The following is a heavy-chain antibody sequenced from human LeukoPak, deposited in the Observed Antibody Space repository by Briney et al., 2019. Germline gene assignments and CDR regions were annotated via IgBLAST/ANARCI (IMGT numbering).Heavy chain of an antibody. V-gene: IGHV4-4*07. CDR2: IYSRGST. CDR3: ASGVKGIYYDGSGSLHY. J-gene: IGHJ4*02. CDR1: GGSISSYY. D-gene: IGHD3-22*01. Sequence: PSETLSLTCTVSGGSISSYYWSWIRQPPGKGLEWIGRIYSRGSTNYNPSPKNRRTTIGDANKNQFSLKLSSVTAADTAVYYCASGVKGIYYDGSGSLHYWGQGTLVTVSS.